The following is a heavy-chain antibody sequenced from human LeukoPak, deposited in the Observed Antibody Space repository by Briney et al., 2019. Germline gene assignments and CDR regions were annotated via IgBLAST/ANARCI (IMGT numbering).Heavy chain of an antibody. CDR3: ARGYYYGSSGYSDY. Sequence: SETLSLTCAVYGGSFSGYYWSWIRQPPGKGLEWIGEINHSGSTNYNPSLKSRVTISVDTSKNQFSLKLSSVTAADTAVYYCARGYYYGSSGYSDYWGQGTLVTVSS. CDR2: INHSGST. V-gene: IGHV4-34*01. J-gene: IGHJ4*02. D-gene: IGHD3-22*01. CDR1: GGSFSGYY.